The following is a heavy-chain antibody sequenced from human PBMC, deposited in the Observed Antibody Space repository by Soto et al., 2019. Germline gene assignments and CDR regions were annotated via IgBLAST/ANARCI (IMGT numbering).Heavy chain of an antibody. CDR3: ASDGGLICSSTSCYDRTRGIDYYYMDV. V-gene: IGHV3-33*01. D-gene: IGHD2-2*01. Sequence: GGSLRLSCAASGFTFSSYGMHWVRQAPGKGLEWVAVIWYDGSNKYYADSVKGRFTISRDNSKNTLYLQMNSLRAEDTAVYYCASDGGLICSSTSCYDRTRGIDYYYMDVWGKGTTVTVSS. CDR1: GFTFSSYG. J-gene: IGHJ6*03. CDR2: IWYDGSNK.